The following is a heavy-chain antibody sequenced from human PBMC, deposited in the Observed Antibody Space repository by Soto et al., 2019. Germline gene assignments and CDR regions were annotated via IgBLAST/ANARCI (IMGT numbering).Heavy chain of an antibody. CDR1: GYTLTELS. Sequence: GASVKVSCKVSGYTLTELSMHCVRQAPGKVLEWMGGFDPEDGETIYAQKFQGRVTMTEDTSTDTAYMELSSLRSEDTAVYYCATVARVAGYFDYWGQGTLVTVSS. V-gene: IGHV1-24*01. CDR3: ATVARVAGYFDY. D-gene: IGHD6-19*01. CDR2: FDPEDGET. J-gene: IGHJ4*02.